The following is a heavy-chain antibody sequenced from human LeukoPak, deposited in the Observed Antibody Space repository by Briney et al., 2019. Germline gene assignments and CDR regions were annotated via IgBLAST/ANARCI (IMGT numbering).Heavy chain of an antibody. CDR2: IFYRGST. CDR1: GGSISSSSYY. V-gene: IGHV4-39*07. Sequence: PSETLSLTCTVSGGSISSSSYYWGWIRQPPGKGLEWIGCIFYRGSTNYNPSLKSRVTISVDTSKNQFSLKLSSVTAADTAVYYCGRTTDYVWGSYRPFDYWGQGTLVTVSS. D-gene: IGHD3-16*02. CDR3: GRTTDYVWGSYRPFDY. J-gene: IGHJ4*02.